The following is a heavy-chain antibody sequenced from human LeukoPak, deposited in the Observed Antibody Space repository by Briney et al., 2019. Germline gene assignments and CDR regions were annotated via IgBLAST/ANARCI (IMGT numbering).Heavy chain of an antibody. CDR3: ARGVVDYYDSSGYYSDLAYFDH. CDR2: IWYDGSNK. CDR1: GFTFSSYG. Sequence: GGSLRLSCAASGFTFSSYGMHWVRQAPGKGLEWVAVIWYDGSNKYYADSVKGRFTISRDNSKNTLYLQMNSLRAEDTAVYYCARGVVDYYDSSGYYSDLAYFDHWGQGTLVTVSS. V-gene: IGHV3-33*01. D-gene: IGHD3-22*01. J-gene: IGHJ4*02.